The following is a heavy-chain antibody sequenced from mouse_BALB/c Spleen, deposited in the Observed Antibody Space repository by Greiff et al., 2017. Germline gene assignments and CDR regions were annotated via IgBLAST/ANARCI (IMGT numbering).Heavy chain of an antibody. V-gene: IGHV5-9-4*01. CDR2: ISSGGGYT. CDR1: GFTFSSYA. Sequence: EVKLVESGGGLVKPGGSLKLSCAASGFTFSSYAMSWVRQSPEKRLEWVAEISSGGGYTYYPDTVTGRFTISSVNAKNTLYLDMSSLWSEDTAMYYCATGRGGTEYFDYWGQGTTLTVSS. CDR3: ATGRGGTEYFDY. J-gene: IGHJ2*01. D-gene: IGHD4-1*01.